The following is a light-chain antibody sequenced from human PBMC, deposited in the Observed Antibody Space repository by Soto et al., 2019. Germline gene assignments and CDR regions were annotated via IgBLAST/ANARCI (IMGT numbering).Light chain of an antibody. CDR2: RNN. V-gene: IGLV1-47*01. Sequence: HSALTQPPSASGTPGQRVTISCSGSRSNIGSNYVYWYQQLPGTAPKLLIYRNNQRPSGVPDRFSGSKSGTSASLAISGLRSENEADYYCATWDDSLYGVVFGGGTKLTVL. CDR1: RSNIGSNY. J-gene: IGLJ2*01. CDR3: ATWDDSLYGVV.